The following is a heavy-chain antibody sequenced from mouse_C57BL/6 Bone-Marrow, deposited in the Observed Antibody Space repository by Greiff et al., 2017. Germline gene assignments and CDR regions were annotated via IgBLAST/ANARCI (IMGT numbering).Heavy chain of an antibody. CDR2: ISDGGSYT. D-gene: IGHD2-5*01. Sequence: EVMLVESGGGLVKPGGSLKLSCAASGFTFSSYAMSWVRPTPDKRLEWVATISDGGSYTYYPDNVKGRFTISRDNAKNNLYLQMRHLQSEDTAMYYGARDRAIVTPLFAYWGQGTLVTVSA. CDR3: ARDRAIVTPLFAY. J-gene: IGHJ3*01. V-gene: IGHV5-4*01. CDR1: GFTFSSYA.